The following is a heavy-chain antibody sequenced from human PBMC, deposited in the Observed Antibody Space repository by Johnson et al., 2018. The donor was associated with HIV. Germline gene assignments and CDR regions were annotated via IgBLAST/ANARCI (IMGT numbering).Heavy chain of an antibody. D-gene: IGHD3-16*01. V-gene: IGHV3-7*05. CDR3: LGELQSGAFDI. Sequence: EVQLVESGGGLVQPGGSLRLSCAASEFTFSNYWMHWVRQAPGKGLEWVANIKPDGSEKYYVDSVKGRFTISRDNAKNSLYLQMNSLRDEDTAVYYCLGELQSGAFDIWGNGTMVTVSS. CDR2: IKPDGSEK. CDR1: EFTFSNYW. J-gene: IGHJ3*02.